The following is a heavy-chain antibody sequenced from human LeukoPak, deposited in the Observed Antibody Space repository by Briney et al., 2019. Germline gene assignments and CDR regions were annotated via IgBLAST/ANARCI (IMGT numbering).Heavy chain of an antibody. Sequence: PSETLSLTCTVSGGSISSGSYYWSWIRQPAGKGLEWIGRIYTSGSTNYNPSLKSRVTISVDTSKNQFSLKLSSVTAADTAVYYCARGGSTQQLSVYYYYMDVWGKGTTVTVSS. CDR3: ARGGSTQQLSVYYYYMDV. V-gene: IGHV4-61*02. D-gene: IGHD6-13*01. CDR2: IYTSGST. CDR1: GGSISSGSYY. J-gene: IGHJ6*03.